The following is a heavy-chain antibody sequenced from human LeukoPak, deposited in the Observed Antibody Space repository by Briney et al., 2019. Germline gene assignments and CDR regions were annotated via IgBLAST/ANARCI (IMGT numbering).Heavy chain of an antibody. CDR3: AKEEQQLVPIYYYYYMDV. J-gene: IGHJ6*03. CDR1: GFTFSSYA. Sequence: GGSLRLSCTASGFTFSSYAMSWVRQAPGKGLEWVSAISGSGGSTYYADSVKGRFTISRDNSKNTLYLQMNSLRAEDTAVYYCAKEEQQLVPIYYYYYMDVWGKGTTVTVSS. V-gene: IGHV3-23*01. CDR2: ISGSGGST. D-gene: IGHD6-13*01.